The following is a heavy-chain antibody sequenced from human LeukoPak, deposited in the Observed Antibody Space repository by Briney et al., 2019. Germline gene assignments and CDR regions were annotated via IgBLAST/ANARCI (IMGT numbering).Heavy chain of an antibody. J-gene: IGHJ6*03. CDR2: INPNSGGT. CDR1: GYTFTGYY. V-gene: IGHV1-2*02. CDR3: ARVYSSSWYSFYYYYMDV. D-gene: IGHD6-13*01. Sequence: ASVKVSCKASGYTFTGYYMHWVRQAPGQGLEWMGWINPNSGGTNYAQKFQGRVTMTTDTSTSTAYMELRSLRSDDTAVYYCARVYSSSWYSFYYYYMDVWGKGTTVTVSS.